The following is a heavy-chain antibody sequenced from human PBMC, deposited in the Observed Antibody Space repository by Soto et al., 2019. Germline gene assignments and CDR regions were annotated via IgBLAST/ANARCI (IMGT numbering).Heavy chain of an antibody. CDR3: VFFFFQAEDGIRDTVPVSAFLLNRSSDL. V-gene: IGHV3-30*03. D-gene: IGHD2-15*01. J-gene: IGHJ2*01. Sequence: GKGLEWVAVISYDGSNKYYADSVKGRFTISRDNSKNTLYLQMNSLIAEDTAVYYCVFFFFQAEDGIRDTVPVSAFLLNRSSDL. CDR2: ISYDGSNK.